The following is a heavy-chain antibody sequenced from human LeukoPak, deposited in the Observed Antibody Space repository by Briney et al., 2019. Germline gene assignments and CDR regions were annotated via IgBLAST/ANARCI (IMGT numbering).Heavy chain of an antibody. V-gene: IGHV3-66*01. CDR1: GFTVSSTY. CDR3: ARDCYTTGCD. J-gene: IGHJ4*02. Sequence: GGSLRLSCAVSGFTVSSTYMSWVRQAPGKGLEWVSVIYSGGSTYYVDSVKGRFTTSRDISKNTLFLQMNSLRAEDTAVYYCARDCYTTGCDWGQGTLVTVSS. D-gene: IGHD3-16*02. CDR2: IYSGGST.